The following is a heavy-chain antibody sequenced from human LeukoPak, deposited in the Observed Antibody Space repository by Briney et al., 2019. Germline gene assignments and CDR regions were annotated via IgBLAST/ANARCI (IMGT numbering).Heavy chain of an antibody. Sequence: GSLRLSCAASGFTFSSYAMSWVRQAPGKGLEWVSAISGSGGSTYYADSVKGRFTISRDNSKNTLYLQMNSLRAEDTAVYYCAKVYYDSSGYYFGAYDAFDIWGQGTMVTVSS. CDR1: GFTFSSYA. V-gene: IGHV3-23*01. CDR2: ISGSGGST. D-gene: IGHD3-22*01. CDR3: AKVYYDSSGYYFGAYDAFDI. J-gene: IGHJ3*02.